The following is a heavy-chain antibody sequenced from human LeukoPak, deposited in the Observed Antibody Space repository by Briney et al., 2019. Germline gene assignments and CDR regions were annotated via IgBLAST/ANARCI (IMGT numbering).Heavy chain of an antibody. D-gene: IGHD4-17*01. CDR3: ARDRGYGDYDY. CDR2: ISYDGSNK. J-gene: IGHJ4*02. CDR1: GFTFSSYA. V-gene: IGHV3-30-3*01. Sequence: TGGSLRLSCAASGFTFSSYAMHWVRQAPGKGLEWVAVISYDGSNKYYADSVKGRFTISRDNSKNTLYLQMNSLRAEDTAVYYCARDRGYGDYDYWGQGTLVTVSS.